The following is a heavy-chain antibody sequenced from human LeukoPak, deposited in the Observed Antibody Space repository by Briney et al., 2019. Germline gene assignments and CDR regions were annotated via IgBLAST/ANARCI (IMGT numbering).Heavy chain of an antibody. CDR1: GYTFTNYH. Sequence: EASVTVSCEASGYTFTNYHIDWVRQATGQGLEWMGWMNPNNGDSGYAQKFQGRVTITRDTSISTSYMELRSLRSDDTAVYFCARTTSFTASGYDYWGQGTLVTASS. V-gene: IGHV1-8*03. CDR2: MNPNNGDS. J-gene: IGHJ4*02. D-gene: IGHD6-25*01. CDR3: ARTTSFTASGYDY.